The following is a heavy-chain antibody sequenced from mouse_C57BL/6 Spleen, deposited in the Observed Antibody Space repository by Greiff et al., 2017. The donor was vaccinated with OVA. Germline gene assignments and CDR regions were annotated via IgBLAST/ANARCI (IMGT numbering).Heavy chain of an antibody. V-gene: IGHV5-17*01. J-gene: IGHJ2*01. CDR2: ISSGSSTI. CDR1: GFTFSDYG. Sequence: EVMLVESGGGLVKPGGSLKLSCAASGFTFSDYGMHWVRQAPEKGLEWVAYISSGSSTIYYADTVKGRFTISRDNAKNTLFLQMTSLRSEDTAMYYWARRGPTVGDYWGQGTTLTVSS. CDR3: ARRGPTVGDY. D-gene: IGHD1-1*01.